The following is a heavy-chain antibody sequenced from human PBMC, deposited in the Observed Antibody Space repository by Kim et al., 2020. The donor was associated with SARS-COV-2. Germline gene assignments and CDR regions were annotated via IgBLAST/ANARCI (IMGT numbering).Heavy chain of an antibody. Sequence: RYSPSLKSRLTITKDTSKNQVVLTMTNMDPVDTATYYCAHRLRPSYGMDVWGQGTTVTVSS. V-gene: IGHV2-5*01. D-gene: IGHD4-17*01. J-gene: IGHJ6*02. CDR3: AHRLRPSYGMDV.